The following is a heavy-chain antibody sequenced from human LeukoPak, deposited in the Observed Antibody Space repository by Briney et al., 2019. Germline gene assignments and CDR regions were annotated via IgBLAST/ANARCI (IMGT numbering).Heavy chain of an antibody. CDR3: ATPVAVPVPEVGASRPHWFDP. CDR2: INHSGST. CDR1: GGSFSGYY. D-gene: IGHD1-26*01. V-gene: IGHV4-34*01. Sequence: NSSETLSLTCAVYGGSFSGYYWSWIRQPPGKGLEWIGEINHSGSTNYNPSLKSRVTISVDTSKNQFSLKLSSVTAADTAVYYCATPVAVPVPEVGASRPHWFDPWGQGTLVTVSS. J-gene: IGHJ5*02.